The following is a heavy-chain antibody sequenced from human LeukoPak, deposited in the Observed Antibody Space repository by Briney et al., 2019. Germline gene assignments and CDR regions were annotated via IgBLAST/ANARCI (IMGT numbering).Heavy chain of an antibody. CDR3: ARARRDSVGELNYFDY. CDR1: SGSISSHY. CDR2: IYTSGST. D-gene: IGHD1-7*01. Sequence: SETLSLTCTVSSGSISSHYWSWIRQPAGKGLEWIGRIYTSGSTNYNPSLKSRVTMSVDKSKNQFSLKLSSVTAADTAVYYCARARRDSVGELNYFDYWGQGTLLTVSS. V-gene: IGHV4-4*07. J-gene: IGHJ4*02.